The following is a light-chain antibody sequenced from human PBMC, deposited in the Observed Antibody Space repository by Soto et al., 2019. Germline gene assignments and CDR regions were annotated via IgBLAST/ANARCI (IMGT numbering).Light chain of an antibody. J-gene: IGLJ3*02. CDR2: GNR. CDR1: NSNLGAGYD. CDR3: QAYDYSLTAFV. V-gene: IGLV1-40*01. Sequence: QSALTQPPSVSGAPGQRVTISCTGNNSNLGAGYDVHWYQQLPGAAPKLVIFGNRNRPSGVPERFSGSKSGTSASLAITGLRAEDEADYYCQAYDYSLTAFVFGGGTKVTVL.